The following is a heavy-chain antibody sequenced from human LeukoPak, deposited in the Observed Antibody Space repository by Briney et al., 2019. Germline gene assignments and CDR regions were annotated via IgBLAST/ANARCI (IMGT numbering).Heavy chain of an antibody. J-gene: IGHJ4*02. D-gene: IGHD5-12*01. V-gene: IGHV4-34*01. Sequence: SETLSLTCAVYGGSFSGYYWSWIRQPPGKGLEWIGEINHSGSTNYNPSLKSRVTMSLDTSKNKFSLNLRSVTAADTAVYYCARAAGYSYDQLDYWGQGSVVTVSS. CDR1: GGSFSGYY. CDR2: INHSGST. CDR3: ARAAGYSYDQLDY.